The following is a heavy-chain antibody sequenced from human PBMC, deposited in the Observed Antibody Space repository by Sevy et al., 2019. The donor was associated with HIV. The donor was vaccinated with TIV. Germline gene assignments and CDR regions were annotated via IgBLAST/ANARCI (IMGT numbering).Heavy chain of an antibody. D-gene: IGHD3-3*01. CDR2: ISSSSSYI. V-gene: IGHV3-21*01. Sequence: GGSLRLSCAASGFTFSSYSMNWVRQAPGKGLEWVSSISSSSSYIYYADSVKGRFTISRDNAKNSLYLQMNSLRAEDTAVYYCARDLTIFGVVILDYHYYYGMDVWGQGTTVTVSS. J-gene: IGHJ6*02. CDR1: GFTFSSYS. CDR3: ARDLTIFGVVILDYHYYYGMDV.